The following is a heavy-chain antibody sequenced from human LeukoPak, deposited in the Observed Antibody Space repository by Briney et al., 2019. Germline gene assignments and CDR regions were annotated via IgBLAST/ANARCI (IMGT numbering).Heavy chain of an antibody. CDR1: GYTFTGYF. Sequence: ASVKVSCKASGYTFTGYFMHWVRQAPGQGLEWMGRINPNSGGTNYAQKFQGRVTMTGDTSISTAYMELSRLRSDDTAVYYCARVYGSYYFDYWGQGTLVTVSS. CDR3: ARVYGSYYFDY. CDR2: INPNSGGT. V-gene: IGHV1-2*06. J-gene: IGHJ4*02. D-gene: IGHD3-10*01.